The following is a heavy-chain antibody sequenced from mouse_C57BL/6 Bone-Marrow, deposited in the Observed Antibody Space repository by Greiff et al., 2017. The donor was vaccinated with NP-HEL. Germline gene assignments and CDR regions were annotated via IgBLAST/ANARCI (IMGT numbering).Heavy chain of an antibody. Sequence: VKLVESGAELMKPGASVKLSCTATGYTFTGSWLEWVKQRPGHGLEWIGEFLPGSGSNNYNENVKGKATFTPDTSSNTAYLQHSSRITDESATYYYAREALSYAMDYWGQGTSVTVSS. CDR1: GYTFTGSW. CDR3: AREALSYAMDY. V-gene: IGHV1-9*01. CDR2: FLPGSGSN. D-gene: IGHD1-1*02. J-gene: IGHJ4*01.